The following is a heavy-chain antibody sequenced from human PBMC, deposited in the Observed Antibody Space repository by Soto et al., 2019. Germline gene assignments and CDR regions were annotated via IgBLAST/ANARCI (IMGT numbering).Heavy chain of an antibody. J-gene: IGHJ5*02. CDR3: ARDRGGYRDTGALDP. D-gene: IGHD3-16*02. Sequence: TLSLTCTVSGGSIRSGDYYWCWIRQPPGKGLEWIGYIYYSGSTYYNPSLKSRVSISVDTSQNQFSLKLSSVTAADTAVYYCARDRGGYRDTGALDPWGQGTLVTVSS. V-gene: IGHV4-30-4*01. CDR2: IYYSGST. CDR1: GGSIRSGDYY.